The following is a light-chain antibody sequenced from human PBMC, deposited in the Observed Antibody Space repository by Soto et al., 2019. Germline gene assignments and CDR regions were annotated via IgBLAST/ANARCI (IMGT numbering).Light chain of an antibody. CDR1: FSNIGDNA. CDR2: LND. Sequence: QSVLTQPPSLSATPGQRVNISCSGSFSNIGDNAVNWYQQLPGAAPKLLIYLNDQRPSGVPDRFSGSKSGTSAFLAISGLQSEDEAYYYCAAWDDSLNALFGTGTKVTVL. J-gene: IGLJ1*01. V-gene: IGLV1-44*01. CDR3: AAWDDSLNAL.